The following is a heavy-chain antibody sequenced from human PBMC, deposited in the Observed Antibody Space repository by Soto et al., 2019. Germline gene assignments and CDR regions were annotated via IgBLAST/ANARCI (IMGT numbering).Heavy chain of an antibody. D-gene: IGHD5-12*01. Sequence: ASVKVSCKTSGYTFTTLFLHWMRQAPGQRLEWMGWINPANGNTLNSQKLLGRVSITRDTSATTAYMDLTSLTSEDTAVYYCARGPSSGCFDSWGQGTLATVSS. CDR2: INPANGNT. J-gene: IGHJ4*02. CDR3: ARGPSSGCFDS. CDR1: GYTFTTLF. V-gene: IGHV1-3*01.